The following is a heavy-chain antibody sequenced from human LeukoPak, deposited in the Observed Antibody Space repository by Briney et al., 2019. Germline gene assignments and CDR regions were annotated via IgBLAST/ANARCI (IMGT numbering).Heavy chain of an antibody. J-gene: IGHJ6*02. Sequence: GESLKISCKGSGYSFTSYWIGWVRQMPGKGLEWMGIIYPGDSDTRYSPSFQGQVTISADKSISTAYLQWSSLKASDTAMYYCARQGNIVVTTHQRDYGMDVWGQGTTVTVSS. CDR2: IYPGDSDT. CDR3: ARQGNIVVTTHQRDYGMDV. V-gene: IGHV5-51*01. D-gene: IGHD2-2*01. CDR1: GYSFTSYW.